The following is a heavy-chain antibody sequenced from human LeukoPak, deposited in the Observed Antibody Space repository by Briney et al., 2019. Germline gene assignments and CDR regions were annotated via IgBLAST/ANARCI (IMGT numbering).Heavy chain of an antibody. D-gene: IGHD3-9*01. Sequence: PGGSLRLSCAASGFTFSGYNMNWVRQAPGKGLEWVSYISGSLSTIYHADSVRGRFTISRDNAKNSLYLQMNSLRASDTAVYFCAREHLFTGACDYWGQGTLVTVSS. CDR1: GFTFSGYN. CDR2: ISGSLSTI. J-gene: IGHJ4*02. V-gene: IGHV3-48*01. CDR3: AREHLFTGACDY.